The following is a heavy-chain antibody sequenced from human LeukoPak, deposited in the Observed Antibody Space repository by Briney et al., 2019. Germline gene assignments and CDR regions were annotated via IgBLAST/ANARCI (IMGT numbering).Heavy chain of an antibody. V-gene: IGHV1-18*01. D-gene: IGHD2-15*01. J-gene: IGHJ5*02. Sequence: VASVKVSCKASGYTFTSYGISWVRQAPGQGLEWMGWISAYNGNTNYAQKLQGRVTMTTDTSTSTAYMELRSLRSDDTAVYYCARELKRYCSGGSCYSNWFGPWGQGTLVTVSS. CDR1: GYTFTSYG. CDR3: ARELKRYCSGGSCYSNWFGP. CDR2: ISAYNGNT.